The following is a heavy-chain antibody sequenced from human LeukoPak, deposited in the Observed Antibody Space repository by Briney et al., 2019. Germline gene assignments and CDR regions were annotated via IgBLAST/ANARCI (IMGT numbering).Heavy chain of an antibody. J-gene: IGHJ2*01. Sequence: SSETLSLTCTVSGGSVSSHYWSWIRQPPGKGLEWIGYIYYSGSTNYNPSLKSRVTISVDRSKNQFSLKLSSVTAADTAVYYCARRSYSSSWHWYFDLWGRGTLVTVSS. D-gene: IGHD6-13*01. CDR2: IYYSGST. V-gene: IGHV4-59*02. CDR3: ARRSYSSSWHWYFDL. CDR1: GGSVSSHY.